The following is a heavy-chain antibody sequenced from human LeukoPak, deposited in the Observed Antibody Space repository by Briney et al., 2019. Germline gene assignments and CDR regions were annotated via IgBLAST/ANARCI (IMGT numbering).Heavy chain of an antibody. CDR1: GYTFTNYY. D-gene: IGHD1-26*01. J-gene: IGHJ4*02. CDR3: ARDGGVGATDY. V-gene: IGHV1-46*01. Sequence: ASVKVSCKAFGYTFTNYYMHWVRQAPGQGLEWMGMINPSGGSTSYTQKFQSRVTMTRDTSTSTVYMEMSSLRSDDTAVYYCARDGGVGATDYWGQGTLVTVSS. CDR2: INPSGGST.